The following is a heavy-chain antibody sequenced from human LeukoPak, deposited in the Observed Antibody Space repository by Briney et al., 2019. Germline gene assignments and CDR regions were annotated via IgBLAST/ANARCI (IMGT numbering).Heavy chain of an antibody. CDR2: IIPIFGTA. J-gene: IGHJ3*02. D-gene: IGHD3-10*01. Sequence: SVKVSCKASGGTFSSYAISWVRQAPGQGLEWMGGIIPIFGTANYAQKFQGRVTITADKSTSTAYMELSSLRSEDTAVYYCARDTPGNYYGSGSFAFDIWGQGTMVTVSS. CDR1: GGTFSSYA. V-gene: IGHV1-69*06. CDR3: ARDTPGNYYGSGSFAFDI.